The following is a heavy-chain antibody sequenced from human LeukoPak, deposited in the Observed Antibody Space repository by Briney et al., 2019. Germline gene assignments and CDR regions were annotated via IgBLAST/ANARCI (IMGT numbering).Heavy chain of an antibody. CDR1: GFTFSSYA. J-gene: IGHJ6*03. CDR3: AKLGGHPLHNYYVGV. V-gene: IGHV3-23*01. D-gene: IGHD3-16*01. CDR2: ILDSGYST. Sequence: GGSLRLSCAASGFTFSSYAMSWVRQAPGKGLEWVSGILDSGYSTYYANSVKGRFTISRDNSNNALYLQMNSLRAEDTAVYYCAKLGGHPLHNYYVGVWGKGTTVAVSS.